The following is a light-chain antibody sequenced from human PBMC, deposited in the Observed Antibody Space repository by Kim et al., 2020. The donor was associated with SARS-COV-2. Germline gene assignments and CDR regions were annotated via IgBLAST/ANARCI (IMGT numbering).Light chain of an antibody. CDR3: QAWDSSTVV. Sequence: YELTQPPSVSVSPGQTASITCSGNKLGDKFAYWYQQKPGQSPVLVIYQDDKRPSGIPERFSGPNSGNTATLTISGTQAMDEADYYCQAWDSSTVVFGGG. CDR2: QDD. J-gene: IGLJ2*01. V-gene: IGLV3-1*01. CDR1: KLGDKF.